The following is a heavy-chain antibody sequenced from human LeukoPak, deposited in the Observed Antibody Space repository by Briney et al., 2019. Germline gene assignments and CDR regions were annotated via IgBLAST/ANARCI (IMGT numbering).Heavy chain of an antibody. CDR2: ILPIFGTA. D-gene: IGHD4-17*01. J-gene: IGHJ4*02. CDR1: GGTFSSYA. CDR3: ARTRPMTTVTYYFDY. Sequence: ASVKVSCKASGGTFSSYAISWVRQAPGQGLEWMGGILPIFGTANYAQKFQGRVTITADKSTSTAYMELSSLRSEDTAVYYCARTRPMTTVTYYFDYWGQGTPVTVSS. V-gene: IGHV1-69*06.